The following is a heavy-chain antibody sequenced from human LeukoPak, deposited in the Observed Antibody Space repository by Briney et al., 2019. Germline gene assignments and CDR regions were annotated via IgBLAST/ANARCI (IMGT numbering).Heavy chain of an antibody. Sequence: ASVKVSCKASPDTFTRYGITWVRQATGQGLEWMGWMNPNSGNTGYAQKFQGRVTITRNTSISTAYMELSSLRSEDTAVYYCARGRGSSRMTKGYYYYMDVWGKGTTVTVSS. V-gene: IGHV1-8*03. D-gene: IGHD6-6*01. CDR3: ARGRGSSRMTKGYYYYMDV. J-gene: IGHJ6*03. CDR1: PDTFTRYG. CDR2: MNPNSGNT.